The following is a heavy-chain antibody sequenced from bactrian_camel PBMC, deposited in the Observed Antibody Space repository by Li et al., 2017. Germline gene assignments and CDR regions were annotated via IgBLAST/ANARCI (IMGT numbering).Heavy chain of an antibody. CDR2: INSGGTWT. CDR3: GEYGGSLYGPQGAPYNY. Sequence: VQLVESGGGLVQPGGSLTLSCKTSGFTFSTFAMSWVRQAPGKGLEWVSGINSGGTWTHYSDSVKGRFTISRDNAKDTVYLQLSSLKTEDMGMYYCGEYGGSLYGPQGAPYNYWGQGTQVTVS. CDR1: GFTFSTFA. V-gene: IGHV3S40*01. D-gene: IGHD6*01. J-gene: IGHJ4*01.